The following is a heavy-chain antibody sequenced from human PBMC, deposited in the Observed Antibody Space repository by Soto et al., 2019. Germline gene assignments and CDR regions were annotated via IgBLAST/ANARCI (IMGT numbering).Heavy chain of an antibody. CDR1: GHSISIYS. J-gene: IGHJ4*02. CDR3: GRSATPSSKKSSYSV. Sequence: GESLKISCLSLGHSISIYSITWVRQMSGKGLAWMGTIDPSDSFTYYSPSFEGHCTISSDRYINTAYLHCSSMKASDTALYYCGRSATPSSKKSSYSVWGQGTLVTVSS. CDR2: IDPSDSFT. V-gene: IGHV5-10-1*01. D-gene: IGHD3-22*01.